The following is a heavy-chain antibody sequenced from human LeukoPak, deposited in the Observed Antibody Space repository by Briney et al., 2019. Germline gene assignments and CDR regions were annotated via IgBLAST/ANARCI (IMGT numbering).Heavy chain of an antibody. CDR2: INHSGST. J-gene: IGHJ6*02. CDR1: GFTFINYW. CDR3: ARLPKKYSSSSYYYYGMDV. V-gene: IGHV4-34*01. Sequence: GSLRLSCAASGFTFINYWMTWVRQPPGKGLEWIGEINHSGSTNYNPPLKSRVTISVDTSKNQFSLKLSSVTAADTAVYYCARLPKKYSSSSYYYYGMDVWGQGTTVTVSS. D-gene: IGHD6-6*01.